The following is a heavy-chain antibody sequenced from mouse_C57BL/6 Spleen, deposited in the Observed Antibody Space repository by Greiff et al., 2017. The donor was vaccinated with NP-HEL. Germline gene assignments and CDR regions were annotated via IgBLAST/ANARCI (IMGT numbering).Heavy chain of an antibody. CDR1: GFTFSDAW. D-gene: IGHD2-5*01. CDR2: IRNKANNHAT. Sequence: EVKLEESGGGLVQPGGSMKLSCAASGFTFSDAWMDWVRQSPEQGLEWVAEIRNKANNHATYYAESVKGRFTISRDDSKSSVYLQMNSLRAEDTGIYYCTRRYSNYDWYFDVWGTGTTVTVSS. J-gene: IGHJ1*03. CDR3: TRRYSNYDWYFDV. V-gene: IGHV6-6*01.